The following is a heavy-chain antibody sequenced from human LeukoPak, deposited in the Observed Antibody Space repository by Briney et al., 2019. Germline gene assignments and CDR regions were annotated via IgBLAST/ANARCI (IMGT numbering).Heavy chain of an antibody. J-gene: IGHJ6*02. CDR3: ARVSSSSSWYYYGMDV. CDR1: GFTFSTYGF. Sequence: GSLRLSCAASGFTFSTYGFHWVRQAPGKGLEWIGSIYHSGSTYYNPSLKSRVTISVDTSKNQFSLKLSSVTAADTAVYYCARVSSSSSWYYYGMDVWGQGTTVTVSS. CDR2: IYHSGST. D-gene: IGHD6-13*01. V-gene: IGHV4-38-2*01.